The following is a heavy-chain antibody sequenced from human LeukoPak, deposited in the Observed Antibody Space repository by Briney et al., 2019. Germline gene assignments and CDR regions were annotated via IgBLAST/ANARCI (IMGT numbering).Heavy chain of an antibody. J-gene: IGHJ4*02. V-gene: IGHV3-23*01. Sequence: GGSLRLSCAVSGFTFSSYAMRWVRQVPGKGLEWVSAIGTGGSTYYADSVKGRFTISRDNSMDTLYLQMNSLRAEDTAIYYCTKGQRANSGYFYFDCWGQGTLVTVSS. CDR1: GFTFSSYA. CDR3: TKGQRANSGYFYFDC. D-gene: IGHD3-22*01. CDR2: IGTGGST.